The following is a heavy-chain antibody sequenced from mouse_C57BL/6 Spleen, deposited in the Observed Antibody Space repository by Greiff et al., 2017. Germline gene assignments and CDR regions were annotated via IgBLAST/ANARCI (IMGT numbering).Heavy chain of an antibody. CDR2: IYPGDGDT. V-gene: IGHV1-80*01. Sequence: VQLQQSGAELVKPGASVKISCKASGYAFRSYWMNWVKQRPGKGLEWIGQIYPGDGDTNYNGKFKGKATLTADKSSSTAYMQLSSLTSEDSAVXFCARGGIYYYGSSYVGYAMDYWGQGTSVTVSS. D-gene: IGHD1-1*01. CDR1: GYAFRSYW. CDR3: ARGGIYYYGSSYVGYAMDY. J-gene: IGHJ4*01.